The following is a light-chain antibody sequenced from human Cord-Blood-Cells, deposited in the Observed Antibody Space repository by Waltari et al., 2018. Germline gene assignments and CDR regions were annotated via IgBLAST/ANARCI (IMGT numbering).Light chain of an antibody. CDR2: AAA. J-gene: IGKJ1*01. Sequence: DIQMTQSPYSLFASVGDRVTITCQASQSISSYLNWYQQKPGKAPMLMIYAAASLQSGVRSRFSGSGSGTDFTVTISSLQPVDFATYYCQQSYSTPWTFGQGTKVEIK. CDR3: QQSYSTPWT. V-gene: IGKV1-39*01. CDR1: QSISSY.